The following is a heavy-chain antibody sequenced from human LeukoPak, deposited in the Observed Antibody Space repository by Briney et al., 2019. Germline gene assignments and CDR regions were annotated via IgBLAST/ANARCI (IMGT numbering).Heavy chain of an antibody. J-gene: IGHJ4*02. D-gene: IGHD2-2*01. CDR3: ASRPAPSLGPLDY. Sequence: PGGSLRLSCAASGFTFINYAMAWVRQIPGKGLEWVSIFSGSGGSTYYADAVKGRFTVSRDNSKSTLYLHMNNLRVDDTAIYYCASRPAPSLGPLDYWGQGTLVTVSS. V-gene: IGHV3-23*01. CDR1: GFTFINYA. CDR2: FSGSGGST.